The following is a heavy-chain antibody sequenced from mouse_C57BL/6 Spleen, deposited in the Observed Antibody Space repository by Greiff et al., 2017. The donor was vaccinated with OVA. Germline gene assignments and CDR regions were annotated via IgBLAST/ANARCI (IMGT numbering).Heavy chain of an antibody. CDR3: ARGTFYGNYGAWFAY. D-gene: IGHD2-1*01. Sequence: EVKLVESGGGLVKPGGSLKLSCAASGFTFSSYAMSWVRQTPEKRLEWVATISDGGSYTYYPDNVKGRFTISRDNAKNNLYLQMSHLKSEDTAMYYCARGTFYGNYGAWFAYWGQGTLVTVSA. CDR2: ISDGGSYT. V-gene: IGHV5-4*03. J-gene: IGHJ3*01. CDR1: GFTFSSYA.